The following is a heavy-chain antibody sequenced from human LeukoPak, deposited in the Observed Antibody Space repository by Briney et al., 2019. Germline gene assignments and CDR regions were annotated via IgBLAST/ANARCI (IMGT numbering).Heavy chain of an antibody. CDR1: GGSFSGYY. Sequence: PSETLSLTCAVYGGSFSGYYWSWIRQPPGKGLEWIGEINHSGSTNYNPSLKSRVTISVDTSKNQFSLKLSSVTAADTAVYYCARGWVAAGPRPFDYWGQGTLVTVSS. V-gene: IGHV4-34*01. J-gene: IGHJ4*02. D-gene: IGHD2-15*01. CDR2: INHSGST. CDR3: ARGWVAAGPRPFDY.